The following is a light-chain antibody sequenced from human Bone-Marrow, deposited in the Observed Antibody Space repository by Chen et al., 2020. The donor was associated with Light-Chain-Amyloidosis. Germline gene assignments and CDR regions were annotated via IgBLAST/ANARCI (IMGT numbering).Light chain of an antibody. V-gene: IGKV1-5*01. Sequence: DIQMTQSPSTLSASVGDRVTITCRASQSISSWLAWYQQKPGKAPKLLIYDASSLESGVPSRFSGSGSGTEFTLTISSLQPDDFATYCCQQYNSYSHTFGQGTKVEIK. CDR2: DAS. CDR1: QSISSW. CDR3: QQYNSYSHT. J-gene: IGKJ1*01.